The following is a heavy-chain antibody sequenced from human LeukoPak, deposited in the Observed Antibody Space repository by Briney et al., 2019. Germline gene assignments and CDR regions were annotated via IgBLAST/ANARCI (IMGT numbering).Heavy chain of an antibody. J-gene: IGHJ4*02. CDR2: ISSSGSTI. CDR1: GFTFSSYE. V-gene: IGHV3-48*03. D-gene: IGHD3-22*01. CDR3: ARTLYYYDSSGYYEDY. Sequence: GGSLRLSCAASGFTFSSYEMNWVRQAPGKGLEWVSYISSSGSTIYYADSVKGRFTISRGNAKNSLYLQMNSLRADDTAVYYCARTLYYYDSSGYYEDYWGQGTLVTVSS.